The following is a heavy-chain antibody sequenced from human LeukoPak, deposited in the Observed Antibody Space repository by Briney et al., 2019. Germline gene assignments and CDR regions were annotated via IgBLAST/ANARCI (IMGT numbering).Heavy chain of an antibody. CDR1: GYSISSGYY. CDR3: ARVGDYYDSSGS. J-gene: IGHJ3*01. V-gene: IGHV4-38-2*02. Sequence: SETLSLTCTVSGYSISSGYYWGWIRQPPGKGLEWIGSIYHSGSTYYNPSLKSRVTISVDTSKNQFSLKLSSVTAADTAVYYCARVGDYYDSSGSWGQGTMVTVSS. CDR2: IYHSGST. D-gene: IGHD3-22*01.